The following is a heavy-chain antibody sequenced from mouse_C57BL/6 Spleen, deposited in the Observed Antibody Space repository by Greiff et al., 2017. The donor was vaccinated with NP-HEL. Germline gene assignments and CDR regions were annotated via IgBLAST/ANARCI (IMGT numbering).Heavy chain of an antibody. CDR3: AGSEDGGKVSGCDY. V-gene: IGHV3-8*01. J-gene: IGHJ2*01. CDR2: ISHSGST. CDR1: GYSITSDY. D-gene: IGHD1-3*01. Sequence: EVKLMESGPGLAKPSQTLSLTCSVTGYSITSDYWNWIRKFPGNKLEYMGYISHSGSTYYNPSLKSRISITRDTSKSQYYLQLNSVNTEDTATYYCAGSEDGGKVSGCDYWGQGTTLTVSS.